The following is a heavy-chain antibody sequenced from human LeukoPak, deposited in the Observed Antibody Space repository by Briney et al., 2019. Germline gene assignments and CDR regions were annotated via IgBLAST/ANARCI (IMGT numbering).Heavy chain of an antibody. Sequence: FXXYXXXWXXQAPGKGLEWVAVISYDGSNKYYADSVKGRFTISRDNSKNTLYLQMNSLRAEDTAVYYCARGPVTLGYYYGMDVWGQGTTVTVSS. J-gene: IGHJ6*02. CDR2: ISYDGSNK. CDR1: FXXYX. CDR3: ARGPVTLGYYYGMDV. V-gene: IGHV3-30*04. D-gene: IGHD4-17*01.